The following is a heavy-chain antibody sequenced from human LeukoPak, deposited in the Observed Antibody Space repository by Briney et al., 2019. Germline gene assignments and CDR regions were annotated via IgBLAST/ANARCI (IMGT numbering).Heavy chain of an antibody. Sequence: SETLSLTCAVYGGSFSGYYWSWIRQPPGKGLEWIGEINHSGSTNYNPSLKSRVTISVDTSKNQFSLKLSSVTAADTAVYYCARGTLLVVVAAVLYWFDPWGQGTLVTVSS. J-gene: IGHJ5*02. CDR1: GGSFSGYY. D-gene: IGHD2-15*01. CDR3: ARGTLLVVVAAVLYWFDP. CDR2: INHSGST. V-gene: IGHV4-34*01.